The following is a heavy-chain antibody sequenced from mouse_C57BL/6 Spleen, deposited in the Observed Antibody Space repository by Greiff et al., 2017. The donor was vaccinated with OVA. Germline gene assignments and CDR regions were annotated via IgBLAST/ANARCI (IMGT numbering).Heavy chain of an antibody. CDR3: APLTGFWYFDV. V-gene: IGHV1-80*01. D-gene: IGHD4-1*01. CDR1: GYAFSSYW. J-gene: IGHJ1*03. Sequence: VQLQESGAELVKRGASVKISCKASGYAFSSYWMNWVKQRPGKGLEWIGQIYPGDGDTNYNGKFKGKATLTADKSSSTAYMQLSSLTSEDSAVYFCAPLTGFWYFDVWGTGTTVTVSS. CDR2: IYPGDGDT.